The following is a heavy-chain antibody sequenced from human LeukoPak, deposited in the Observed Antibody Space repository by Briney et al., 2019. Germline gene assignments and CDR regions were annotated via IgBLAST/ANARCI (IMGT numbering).Heavy chain of an antibody. CDR1: GFTFSSYG. Sequence: GGSLRLSCAASGFTFSSYGMHWVRQAPGKGLEWVAVISYDGSNKYYADSVKGRFTISRDNSKNTLYLQMNSLRAEGTAVYYCAREEGELNYYYYGMDVWGQGTTVTVSS. CDR3: AREEGELNYYYYGMDV. J-gene: IGHJ6*02. D-gene: IGHD3-10*01. V-gene: IGHV3-30*05. CDR2: ISYDGSNK.